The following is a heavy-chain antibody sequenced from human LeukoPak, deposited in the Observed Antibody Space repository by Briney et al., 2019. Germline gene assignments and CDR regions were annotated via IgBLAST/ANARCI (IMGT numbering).Heavy chain of an antibody. CDR3: TRTVGSYFDY. CDR2: IIPSGGST. CDR1: GGTFSSYA. D-gene: IGHD1-26*01. V-gene: IGHV1-46*01. Sequence: GASVKVSCKASGGTFSSYAISWVRQAPGQGLEWMGVIIPSGGSTDYAQKFQGRVTMTRDSSTTIVYMELSSLSSEDTAVYYCTRTVGSYFDYWGQGALVTVSS. J-gene: IGHJ4*02.